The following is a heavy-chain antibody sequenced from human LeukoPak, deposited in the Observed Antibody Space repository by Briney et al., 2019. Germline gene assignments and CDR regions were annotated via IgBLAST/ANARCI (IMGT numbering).Heavy chain of an antibody. CDR1: GFTFSSYA. D-gene: IGHD3-16*01. CDR3: ARDMITFGGVPYYFDY. Sequence: GRSLRLSCAASGFTFSSYAMHWARQAPGKGLEWVSSISSSSSYIYYADSVKGRFTISRDNAKNSLYLQMNSLRAEDTAVYYCARDMITFGGVPYYFDYWGQGTRVTVSS. V-gene: IGHV3-21*01. CDR2: ISSSSSYI. J-gene: IGHJ4*02.